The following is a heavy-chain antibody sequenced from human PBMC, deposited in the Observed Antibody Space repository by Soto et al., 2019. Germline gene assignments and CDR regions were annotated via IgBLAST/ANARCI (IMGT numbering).Heavy chain of an antibody. V-gene: IGHV4-31*03. Sequence: QVHLQESGPGLVKPSQTLSLTCTVSGDSVSSGEYYWSWSRQYPGRGLEYIGYIVYTESTYYNPSLRRRVVISIDRSKNQFSLMLSSVTAADTAVYYCAREVAATTHFDYWGQGTLVTV. CDR1: GDSVSSGEYY. J-gene: IGHJ4*02. CDR3: AREVAATTHFDY. CDR2: IVYTEST. D-gene: IGHD5-12*01.